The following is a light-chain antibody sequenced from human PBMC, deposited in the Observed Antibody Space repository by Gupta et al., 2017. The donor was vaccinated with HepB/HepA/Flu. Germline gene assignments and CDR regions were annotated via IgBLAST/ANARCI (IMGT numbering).Light chain of an antibody. CDR3: QCYGTILNGLGV. Sequence: QSVLTQPPSVSGAPGQTVSISCTGSSSNIGAGYDVQWYQQLPGTAPKLLIYRNNNRPSGVPDRFSGSKSGTSASLTITGLQAEDEADYYCQCYGTILNGLGVFGEGTKLTVL. CDR1: SSNIGAGYD. CDR2: RNN. V-gene: IGLV1-40*01. J-gene: IGLJ3*02.